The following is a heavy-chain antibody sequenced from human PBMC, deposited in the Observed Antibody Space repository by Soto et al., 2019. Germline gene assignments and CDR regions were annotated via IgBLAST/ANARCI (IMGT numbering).Heavy chain of an antibody. Sequence: PSQTLSLTCAITGDSVSSNSAAWNWIRQSPSRGLEWLGRTYYRSKWYNDYAVSVKSRITINPDTSKNQFSLQLNSVTPEDTAVYYCARADHRETRNWFDPWGQGALVTVSS. CDR2: TYYRSKWYN. CDR3: ARADHRETRNWFDP. V-gene: IGHV6-1*01. J-gene: IGHJ5*02. CDR1: GDSVSSNSAA.